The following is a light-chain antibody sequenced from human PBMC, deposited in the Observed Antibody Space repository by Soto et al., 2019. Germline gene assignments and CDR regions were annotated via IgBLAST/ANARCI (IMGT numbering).Light chain of an antibody. V-gene: IGKV1-12*01. CDR1: EDINSR. CDR3: QQADSFPIT. CDR2: AAF. J-gene: IGKJ5*01. Sequence: DIQMTQSPSSVSASVGDRVTISCRASEDINSRLAWYQQKPGNAPKLLIYAAFILQSGVPSRFSGYGSGTDFTLSIRSLKPEDLAPYYCQQADSFPITFGQGTRLE.